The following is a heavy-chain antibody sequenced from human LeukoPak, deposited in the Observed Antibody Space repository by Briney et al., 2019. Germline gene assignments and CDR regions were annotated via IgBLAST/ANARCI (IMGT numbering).Heavy chain of an antibody. CDR2: IYYSGST. J-gene: IGHJ5*02. D-gene: IGHD3-10*01. CDR3: ARTSITMVRGVIIHNWFDP. Sequence: SETLSLTCTVSGGSISSSSYYWGWIRQPPGKGLEWIGSIYYSGSTYYNPSLKSRVTISVDTSKNQFSLKLSSVTAADTAVYYCARTSITMVRGVIIHNWFDPWGQGTLVTVSS. CDR1: GGSISSSSYY. V-gene: IGHV4-39*07.